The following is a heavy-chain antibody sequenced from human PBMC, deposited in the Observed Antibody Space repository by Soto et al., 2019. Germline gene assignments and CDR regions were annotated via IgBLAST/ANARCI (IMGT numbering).Heavy chain of an antibody. CDR1: GFTVSSYW. V-gene: IGHV3-74*01. Sequence: PGGSLRLSCAASGFTVSSYWAHWVRQAPGKGLVWVSRISPAGSSTYYADSERGRFTISKDTAKNTVYLQINSLGAEDAAVYYCARGRTSYGNIHSWSQGTLATV. CDR3: ARGRTSYGNIHS. J-gene: IGHJ4*02. D-gene: IGHD1-26*01. CDR2: ISPAGSST.